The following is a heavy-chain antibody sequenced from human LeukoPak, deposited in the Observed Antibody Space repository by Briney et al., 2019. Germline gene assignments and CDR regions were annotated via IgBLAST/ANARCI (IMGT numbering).Heavy chain of an antibody. CDR1: GFTFRSYW. CDR3: AGGSLLWGAFDI. V-gene: IGHV3-7*02. J-gene: IGHJ3*02. D-gene: IGHD2-2*01. CDR2: IKPDGSEK. Sequence: PGESLRLSCAAYGFTFRSYWMGWVRQAPGGGLEWVANIKPDGSEKYYVDSVKGRFTIPRDNAKNSLYLQMNSLRAEDTAVYYCAGGSLLWGAFDIWGQGTMVTVSS.